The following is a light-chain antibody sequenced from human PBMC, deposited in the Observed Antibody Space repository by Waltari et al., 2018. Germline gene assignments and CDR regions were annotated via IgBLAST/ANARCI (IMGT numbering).Light chain of an antibody. CDR2: VKSDGSH. Sequence: QLVLTQSPSASASLGASVKLTCTLSSGHSTNIIAWLQQQPQKGPRLLMNVKSDGSHNKGVGIPDLFSGSSSGAERYLTSSSLQSEDEADYYCQTGGHGTWVFGGGTRLTVL. J-gene: IGLJ3*02. CDR1: SGHSTNI. CDR3: QTGGHGTWV. V-gene: IGLV4-69*01.